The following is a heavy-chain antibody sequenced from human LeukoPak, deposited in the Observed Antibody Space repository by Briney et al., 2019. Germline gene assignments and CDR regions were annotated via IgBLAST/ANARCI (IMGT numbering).Heavy chain of an antibody. D-gene: IGHD1-26*01. J-gene: IGHJ4*02. CDR1: GYTLTDYY. CDR2: LNPNIGGT. CDR3: ARALGVGFGQNAYYFDH. Sequence: GASVKVSCKVSGYTLTDYYIHWVRQAPGQGLEWMGRLNPNIGGTNYAQKFQGRVTMTRDTSTDTAYMHLGSLRSTDTAVYFCARALGVGFGQNAYYFDHWGQGTLVTVSS. V-gene: IGHV1-2*06.